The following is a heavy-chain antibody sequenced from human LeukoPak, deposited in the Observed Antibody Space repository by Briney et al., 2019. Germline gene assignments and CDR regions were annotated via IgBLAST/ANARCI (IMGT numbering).Heavy chain of an antibody. CDR2: MNPNSGNT. V-gene: IGHV1-8*01. CDR3: ARDRHDSSGAFDY. J-gene: IGHJ4*02. Sequence: ASVKVSCKASGDTFTSYDINWVRQATGQRLEWMGWMNPNSGNTGYAQKFQGRVTMTRNTSISTAYMELSSLRSEDTAVYYCARDRHDSSGAFDYWGQGTLVTVSS. D-gene: IGHD3-22*01. CDR1: GDTFTSYD.